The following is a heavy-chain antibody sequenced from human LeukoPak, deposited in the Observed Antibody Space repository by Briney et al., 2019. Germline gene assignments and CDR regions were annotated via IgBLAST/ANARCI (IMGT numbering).Heavy chain of an antibody. J-gene: IGHJ3*02. CDR3: ARIITASGFDI. CDR1: GGSFSGYY. V-gene: IGHV4-34*01. D-gene: IGHD1-20*01. CDR2: INHSGST. Sequence: SETLSLTCAVYGGSFSGYYWSWIRQPPGKGLEWIGEINHSGSTNYNPSLKSRVTISVDTSKNQFSLKLSSVTAADTAVYYCARIITASGFDIWGQGTMVTVSS.